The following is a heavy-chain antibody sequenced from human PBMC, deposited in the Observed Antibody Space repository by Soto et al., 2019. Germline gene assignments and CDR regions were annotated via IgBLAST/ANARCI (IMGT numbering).Heavy chain of an antibody. CDR3: ARVAIAARAFDY. CDR1: GFTFSSYG. CDR2: IWYDGSNK. V-gene: IGHV3-33*01. J-gene: IGHJ4*02. Sequence: GGSLRLSCAASGFTFSSYGMHWVRQAPGKGLEWVAVIWYDGSNKYYADSVKGRFTISRDNSKNTLYLQMNSLRAEDAAIYYCARVAIAARAFDYWGPGTLVTVSS. D-gene: IGHD6-6*01.